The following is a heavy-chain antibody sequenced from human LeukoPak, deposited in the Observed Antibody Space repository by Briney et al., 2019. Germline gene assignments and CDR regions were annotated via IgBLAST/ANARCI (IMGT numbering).Heavy chain of an antibody. CDR2: ISYDRSNK. D-gene: IGHD5-12*01. Sequence: GGSLRLSCVASGFTFISYAMHWVRQAPGKGLEWVAVISYDRSNKYYADSVKGRFTISRDNSKNTLYLQMNSLGAEDTAVYYCARSEYSGYSPLDYWGQGTLVTVSS. CDR3: ARSEYSGYSPLDY. CDR1: GFTFISYA. V-gene: IGHV3-30*04. J-gene: IGHJ4*02.